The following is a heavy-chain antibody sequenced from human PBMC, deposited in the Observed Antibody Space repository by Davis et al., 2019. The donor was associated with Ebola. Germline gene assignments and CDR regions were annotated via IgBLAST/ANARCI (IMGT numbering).Heavy chain of an antibody. CDR1: GFTFSNYA. D-gene: IGHD3-3*01. CDR2: ISYDGSNK. V-gene: IGHV3-30*03. J-gene: IGHJ6*02. Sequence: PGGSLRLSCAASGFTFSNYAMHWVRQAPGKGLEWVAVISYDGSNKYYADSVKGRFTISRDNSKNTLYLQMNSLRAEDTAVYYCAIIPGFGPKTRGYFNYYYGMDVWGQGTTVTVSS. CDR3: AIIPGFGPKTRGYFNYYYGMDV.